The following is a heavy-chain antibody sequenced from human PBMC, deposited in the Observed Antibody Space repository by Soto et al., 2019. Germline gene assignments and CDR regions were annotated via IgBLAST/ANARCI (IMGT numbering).Heavy chain of an antibody. D-gene: IGHD2-2*01. CDR3: SKDFLGGFLPAAIEIFDY. J-gene: IGHJ4*02. CDR1: GFTFSSYA. Sequence: GGSLRLSCAASGFTFSSYAMSWVRQAPGKGLEWVSAISGSGGSTYYADSVKGRFTISRDNSKNTLYLQMNSLRAEDTAVYYCSKDFLGGFLPAAIEIFDYWGQGTLVTVSS. CDR2: ISGSGGST. V-gene: IGHV3-23*01.